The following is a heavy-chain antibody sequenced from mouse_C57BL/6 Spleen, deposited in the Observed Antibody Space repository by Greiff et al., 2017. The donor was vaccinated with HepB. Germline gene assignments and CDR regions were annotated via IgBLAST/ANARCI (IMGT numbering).Heavy chain of an antibody. D-gene: IGHD1-1*01. Sequence: QVQLQQPGAELVKPGASVKLSCKASGYTFTSYWMQWVKQRPGQGLEWIGEIDPSDSYTNYNQKFKGKATLTVDTSSSTAYMQLSSLTSEDSAVYYCARSLRGAWFAYWGQGTLVTVSA. V-gene: IGHV1-50*01. J-gene: IGHJ3*01. CDR1: GYTFTSYW. CDR3: ARSLRGAWFAY. CDR2: IDPSDSYT.